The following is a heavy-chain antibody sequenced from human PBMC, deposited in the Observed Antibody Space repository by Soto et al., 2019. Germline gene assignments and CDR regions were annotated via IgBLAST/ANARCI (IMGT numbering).Heavy chain of an antibody. D-gene: IGHD6-13*01. CDR1: GVSISSDNW. Sequence: QVQLQESGPGLVRPSGTVSLTWAVSGVSISSDNWWSWVRQPPGKALEWIGEIHHSGSTNYNPSLKSRVTMSVVPSKDLFSLTLNSVTAADTAFYYCARDQGSHPGDWGQGTLVSVSS. CDR3: ARDQGSHPGD. J-gene: IGHJ4*02. CDR2: IHHSGST. V-gene: IGHV4-4*02.